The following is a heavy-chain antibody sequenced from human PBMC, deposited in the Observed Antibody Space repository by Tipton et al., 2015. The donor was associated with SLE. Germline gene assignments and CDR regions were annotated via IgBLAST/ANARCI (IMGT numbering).Heavy chain of an antibody. CDR2: IWFGGNDK. D-gene: IGHD1-26*01. CDR3: ARVLELPLGGLDS. V-gene: IGHV3-33*01. Sequence: QLVQSGGGVVQPGGSLRLSCVASGFTLSSYGMHWVRQAPGKGLEWVAVIWFGGNDKNYADSVQGRFTISRDNSKNTLYLQMNSLRAEDTAVYFCARVLELPLGGLDSWGQGTLVTVSS. CDR1: GFTLSSYG. J-gene: IGHJ4*02.